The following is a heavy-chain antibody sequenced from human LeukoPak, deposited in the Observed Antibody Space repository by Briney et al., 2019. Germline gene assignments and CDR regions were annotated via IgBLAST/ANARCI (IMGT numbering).Heavy chain of an antibody. J-gene: IGHJ4*02. D-gene: IGHD3-10*01. CDR1: GFTFSSYA. Sequence: GGSLRLSCAASGFTFSSYAMSWVRQAPGKGLEWVSAISGSGGSAYYADSVKGRFTISRDNSKNTLYLQMNSLRAEDTAVYYCVLGGYYGSGSYYLWGTYFDYWGQGILVTVSS. V-gene: IGHV3-23*01. CDR3: VLGGYYGSGSYYLWGTYFDY. CDR2: ISGSGGSA.